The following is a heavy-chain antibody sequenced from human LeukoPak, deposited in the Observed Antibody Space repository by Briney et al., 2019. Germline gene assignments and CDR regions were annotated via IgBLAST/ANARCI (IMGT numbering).Heavy chain of an antibody. CDR1: VITSSSDA. CDR3: ARVEGSSWYLDY. V-gene: IGHV3-64*01. CDR2: ICSIGGST. Sequence: GGSLRLSCAASVITSSSDATHCVRQAPEEGLKYVSVICSIGGSTYYANSVKGRFTFSRDNSKNTLYLQMGSLRAEDMAVYYCARVEGSSWYLDYWGQGTLVTVSS. J-gene: IGHJ4*02. D-gene: IGHD6-13*01.